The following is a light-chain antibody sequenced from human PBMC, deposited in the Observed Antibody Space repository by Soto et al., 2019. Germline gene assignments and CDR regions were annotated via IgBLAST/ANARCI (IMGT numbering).Light chain of an antibody. CDR3: EQYHRAPLT. Sequence: EIVLTQSPGTLSLSPGERATLSCRASQNVNNNYLAWYQQKPGQAPRLLIYGASRRATDIPDTFSGSGSGADISLTLSRRELEDCAVYACEQYHRAPLTFGGGTKVEIK. CDR2: GAS. J-gene: IGKJ4*01. V-gene: IGKV3-20*01. CDR1: QNVNNNY.